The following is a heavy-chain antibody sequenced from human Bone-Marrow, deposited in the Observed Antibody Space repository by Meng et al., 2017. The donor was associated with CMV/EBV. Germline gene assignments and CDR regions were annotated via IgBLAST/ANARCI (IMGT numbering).Heavy chain of an antibody. J-gene: IGHJ6*02. CDR3: ARLGYYDFWSGYFSGMEV. V-gene: IGHV3-7*01. Sequence: GESLKISCAASGFIFSNYWMTWARQAPGKGLEWVANINQDGSEKYYVNSVRGRFTISRDNAKNSLYLQMNSLRVEDTAVYYCARLGYYDFWSGYFSGMEVWGQGTTVTVSS. D-gene: IGHD3-3*01. CDR2: INQDGSEK. CDR1: GFIFSNYW.